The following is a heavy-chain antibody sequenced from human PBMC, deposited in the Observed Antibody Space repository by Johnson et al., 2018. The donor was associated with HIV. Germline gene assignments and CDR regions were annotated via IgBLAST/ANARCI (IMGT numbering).Heavy chain of an antibody. Sequence: QMLLVESGGGVVQPGRSLRLSCAASGFTFSSYAMHWVRQAPGKGLDWVAVISDDGSNEYYADSVKGRFAISRDNSKNTLYLQMNSLRAEDTAVYYCASKTPVVEDAFDIWGQGTMVTVSS. CDR2: ISDDGSNE. CDR1: GFTFSSYA. CDR3: ASKTPVVEDAFDI. D-gene: IGHD2-2*01. V-gene: IGHV3-30*09. J-gene: IGHJ3*02.